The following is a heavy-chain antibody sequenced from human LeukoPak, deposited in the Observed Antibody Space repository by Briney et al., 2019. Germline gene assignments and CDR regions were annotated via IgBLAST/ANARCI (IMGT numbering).Heavy chain of an antibody. Sequence: PGGSLRLSCAASGFTYTNYWMSWVRQAPGKGLGWVANIKQDGRERYYVDSVKGRFTISRDNAKNSMYLQMNSLRADDTAVYYCARDAYIDRYFDYWGQGTLVTVSS. V-gene: IGHV3-7*01. CDR1: GFTYTNYW. J-gene: IGHJ4*02. CDR3: ARDAYIDRYFDY. CDR2: IKQDGRER. D-gene: IGHD3-22*01.